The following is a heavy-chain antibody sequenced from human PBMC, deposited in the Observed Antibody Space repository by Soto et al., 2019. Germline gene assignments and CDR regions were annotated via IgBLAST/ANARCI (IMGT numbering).Heavy chain of an antibody. CDR3: ARDQRPGGSRWGFFDY. CDR1: GGSISSGGYY. V-gene: IGHV4-31*03. CDR2: IYYSGST. Sequence: PSETLSLTCTVSGGSISSGGYYWSWIRQHPGKGLEWIGYIYYSGSTYYNPSLKSRVTISVDTSKNQFSLKLSSVTAADTAVYYCARDQRPGGSRWGFFDYWGQGTLVTVSS. J-gene: IGHJ4*02. D-gene: IGHD6-25*01.